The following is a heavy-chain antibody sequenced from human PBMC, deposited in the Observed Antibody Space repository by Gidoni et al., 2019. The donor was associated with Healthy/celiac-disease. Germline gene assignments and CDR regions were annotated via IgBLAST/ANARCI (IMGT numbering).Heavy chain of an antibody. CDR1: GFPFSSYG. CDR2: IWYDGSKK. D-gene: IGHD3-22*01. J-gene: IGHJ4*02. V-gene: IGHV3-33*01. CDR3: ARVRHYYDSSGYSPFDY. Sequence: QVRLVESGGGVVQPGRSLGLSCEASGFPFSSYGMHWVLQAPGKGREWVAVIWYDGSKKYYADSGKGRFTISRDNSKNTLYLQMNSLRAEDTAVYYCARVRHYYDSSGYSPFDYWGQGTLVTVSS.